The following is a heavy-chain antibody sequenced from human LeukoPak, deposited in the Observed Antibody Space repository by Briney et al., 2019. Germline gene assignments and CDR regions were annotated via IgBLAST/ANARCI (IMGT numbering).Heavy chain of an antibody. CDR1: GFTFSSYW. V-gene: IGHV3-7*01. Sequence: GGSLRLSCAASGFTFSSYWMSWVRQAPGKGLEWVANIKQDGSEKYYVDSVKGRFTISRDNAKNSLYLQMNSLRAEDTAVYYCAXGXGSXYYGSGSYGFDYWGQGTLVTVSS. CDR2: IKQDGSEK. D-gene: IGHD3-10*01. CDR3: AXGXGSXYYGSGSYGFDY. J-gene: IGHJ4*02.